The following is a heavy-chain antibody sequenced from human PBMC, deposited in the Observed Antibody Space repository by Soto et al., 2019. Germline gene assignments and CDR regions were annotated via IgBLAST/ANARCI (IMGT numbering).Heavy chain of an antibody. D-gene: IGHD3-10*01. J-gene: IGHJ4*02. Sequence: QVQVVQSGAEVKKPGSSVKVSCKASGGTISSYTINWVRQAPGQGLEWMGRIIPILGIANYAQKFQGRVTITADKSTSTVYMELSSLRSEDTAVYYCAREMGDGSGSYWGQGTLVTVSS. CDR3: AREMGDGSGSY. V-gene: IGHV1-69*08. CDR1: GGTISSYT. CDR2: IIPILGIA.